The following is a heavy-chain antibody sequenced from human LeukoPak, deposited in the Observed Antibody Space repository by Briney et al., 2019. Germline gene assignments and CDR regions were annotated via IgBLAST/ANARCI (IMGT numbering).Heavy chain of an antibody. CDR3: AGVDSGCLPTCSGGWFDP. Sequence: ASETLSLTCTVSGGSISSYYWSWIRQPPGKGLEWIGYIYYSGSTNYNPSLKSRVTISVDTSKNQFSLKLSSVTAADTAVYYCAGVDSGCLPTCSGGWFDPWGQGTLVPVSS. D-gene: IGHD5-12*01. J-gene: IGHJ5*02. V-gene: IGHV4-59*01. CDR2: IYYSGST. CDR1: GGSISSYY.